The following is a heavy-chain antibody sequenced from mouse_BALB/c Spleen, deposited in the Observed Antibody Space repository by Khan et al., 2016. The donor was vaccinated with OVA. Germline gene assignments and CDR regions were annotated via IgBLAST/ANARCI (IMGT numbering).Heavy chain of an antibody. CDR3: ARLITTVVDYFDY. J-gene: IGHJ2*01. D-gene: IGHD1-1*01. V-gene: IGHV3-2*02. CDR1: GYSITSDYA. CDR2: ISYSGST. Sequence: VQLQQSGPGLVKPSQSLSLTCTVTGYSITSDYAWHWIRQFPGNKLEWMGYISYSGSTSYHPSLKSRIAITRDTSKNQFFLQLNSVTTEDTATYYCARLITTVVDYFDYWGQGTTLTVSS.